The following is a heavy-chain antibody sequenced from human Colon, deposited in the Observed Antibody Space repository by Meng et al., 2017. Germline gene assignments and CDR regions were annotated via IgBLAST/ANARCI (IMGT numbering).Heavy chain of an antibody. Sequence: GQLQESGPGLVKPSTTTVLTCHGYGDSISSGNHYWSWSPQPPGKGLEWIGYFYFSGNTYYNPSLKSRVTISVDTSKNQFSLNLRSVTAADTAVYYCARYYYDSRCVTYFDPWGQGTLVTVSS. CDR2: FYFSGNT. CDR1: GDSISSGNHY. D-gene: IGHD3-22*01. CDR3: ARYYYDSRCVTYFDP. V-gene: IGHV4-30-4*01. J-gene: IGHJ5*02.